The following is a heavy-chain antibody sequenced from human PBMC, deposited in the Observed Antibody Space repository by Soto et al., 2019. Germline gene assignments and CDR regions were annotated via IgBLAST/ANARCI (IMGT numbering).Heavy chain of an antibody. CDR1: GFSLHTSGVG. CDR2: IYWDHEK. CDR3: AHMSKDDRDRSIYGLDV. D-gene: IGHD2-21*02. V-gene: IGHV2-5*02. Sequence: QITLKESGPTLVKPTQTLTLTCTFSGFSLHTSGVGVGWIRQPPGKALEWLALIYWDHEKRYSPSLRSRLTITKDTSTNQVVLALTNVDPVDTATYSCAHMSKDDRDRSIYGLDVWGPGATVTVSS. J-gene: IGHJ6*02.